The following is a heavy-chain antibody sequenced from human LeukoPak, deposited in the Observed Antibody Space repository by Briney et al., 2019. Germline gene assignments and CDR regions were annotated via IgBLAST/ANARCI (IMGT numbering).Heavy chain of an antibody. V-gene: IGHV4-59*01. CDR2: IYYSGST. D-gene: IGHD2-2*01. CDR1: GGSISSYY. CDR3: ARTIVVVPAADFNWFDP. J-gene: IGHJ5*02. Sequence: SETLSLTCTVSGGSISSYYWSWIRQPPGKGLEWIGYIYYSGSTNYNPSLKSRVTISVDTSKNQLSLKLSSVTAADTAVYYCARTIVVVPAADFNWFDPWGQGTLVTVSS.